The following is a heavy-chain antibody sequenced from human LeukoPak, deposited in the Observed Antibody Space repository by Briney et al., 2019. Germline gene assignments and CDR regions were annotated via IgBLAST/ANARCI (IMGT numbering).Heavy chain of an antibody. Sequence: SETLSLTCAVYGGSFSGYYWSWIRQPPGKGLEWIGEINHSGSTNYNPSLKSRVTISVDTCKNQFSLKLSSVTAADTAVYYCARVPRSFWSGYYSWGQGTLVTVSS. J-gene: IGHJ4*02. V-gene: IGHV4-34*01. CDR3: ARVPRSFWSGYYS. CDR2: INHSGST. CDR1: GGSFSGYY. D-gene: IGHD3-3*01.